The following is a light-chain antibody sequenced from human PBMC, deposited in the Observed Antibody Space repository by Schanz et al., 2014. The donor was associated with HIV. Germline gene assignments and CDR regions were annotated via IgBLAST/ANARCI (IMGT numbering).Light chain of an antibody. V-gene: IGLV2-8*01. Sequence: QSVLTQPPSASGSPGQSVTISCSGTSSDFGDYRSVSWYQQLPGKAPKLLIYEVTKRPSGVPGRFSGSKSGNTASLTVSGLQAEDEADYYCSSYAGSNNLLFGGGTKLTVL. CDR3: SSYAGSNNLL. CDR2: EVT. CDR1: SSDFGDYRS. J-gene: IGLJ2*01.